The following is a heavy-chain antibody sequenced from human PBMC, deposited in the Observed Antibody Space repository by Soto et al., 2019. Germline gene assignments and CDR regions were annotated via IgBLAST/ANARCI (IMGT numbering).Heavy chain of an antibody. CDR3: AIDFYVTTYSGSMYPYGMDV. Sequence: QVQLVQSGAEVKKPGASVKVSCKASGYTFTSYYMHWVRQAPGQGLEWMGIINPSGGSTSYAQKFQGRVTMSRDTSTSTVYMELSSLRSEDTAVYYCAIDFYVTTYSGSMYPYGMDVWGQGTTVTGSS. CDR1: GYTFTSYY. CDR2: INPSGGST. V-gene: IGHV1-46*01. J-gene: IGHJ6*02. D-gene: IGHD1-26*01.